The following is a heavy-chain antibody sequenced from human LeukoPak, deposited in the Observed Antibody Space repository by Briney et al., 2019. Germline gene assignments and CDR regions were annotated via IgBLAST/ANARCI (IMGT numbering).Heavy chain of an antibody. J-gene: IGHJ4*02. CDR2: INAGNGNT. V-gene: IGHV1-3*01. CDR1: GYTFTSYA. D-gene: IGHD3-16*01. Sequence: SVKVSCKASGYTFTSYAMHWVRQAPGQRLEWMGWINAGNGNTKYSQKFQGRVTITRDTSASTAYMELSSLRSEDTAVYYCARELSDYVWGTFDYWGQGTLVTVSS. CDR3: ARELSDYVWGTFDY.